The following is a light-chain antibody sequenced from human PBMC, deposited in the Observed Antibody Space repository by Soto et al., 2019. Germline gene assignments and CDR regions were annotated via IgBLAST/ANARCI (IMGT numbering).Light chain of an antibody. CDR3: QQYDNASWT. J-gene: IGKJ1*01. V-gene: IGKV1-5*03. CDR1: QSISSW. Sequence: DIQMTQSPSTLSASVGDRVIITCRASQSISSWLAWYQQKPGKAPNLLIYKASTLKSGVPSRFSGSGSGTELTLTISSQQPDDFATYYCQQYDNASWTFGQGTKVEIK. CDR2: KAS.